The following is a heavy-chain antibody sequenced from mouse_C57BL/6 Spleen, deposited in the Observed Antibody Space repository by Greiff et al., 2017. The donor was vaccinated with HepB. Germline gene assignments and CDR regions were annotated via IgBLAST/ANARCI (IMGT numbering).Heavy chain of an antibody. CDR3: ASGEFKDDYGSSYAMDN. CDR1: GYAFSSSW. Sequence: VQLQQSGPELVKPGASVKISCKASGYAFSSSWMNWVKQRPGKGLEWIGRIYPGDGDTNYNGKFKGKATLTADKSSSTAYMQLSSLTSEDCAVYFGASGEFKDDYGSSYAMDNWGQGTSVTVAS. V-gene: IGHV1-82*01. CDR2: IYPGDGDT. J-gene: IGHJ4*01. D-gene: IGHD1-1*01.